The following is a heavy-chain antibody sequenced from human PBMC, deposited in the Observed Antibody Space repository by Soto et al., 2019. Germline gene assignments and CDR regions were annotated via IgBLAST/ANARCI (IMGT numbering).Heavy chain of an antibody. J-gene: IGHJ4*02. Sequence: SVKVSCKASGGTFSSYTISWVRQAPGQGLEWMGRIIPILGIANYAQKFQGRVTITADKSTSTAYMELSSLRSEDTAVYYCARGPGVDYDSSGYYYVSPFVFDYWGQGTLVTVSS. CDR2: IIPILGIA. CDR1: GGTFSSYT. D-gene: IGHD3-22*01. CDR3: ARGPGVDYDSSGYYYVSPFVFDY. V-gene: IGHV1-69*02.